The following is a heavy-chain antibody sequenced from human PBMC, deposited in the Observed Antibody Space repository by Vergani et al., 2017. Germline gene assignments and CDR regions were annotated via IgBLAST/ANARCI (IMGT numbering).Heavy chain of an antibody. CDR1: GFTFDDYA. D-gene: IGHD6-19*01. CDR3: AKDGGYSGLGIAVAGTDY. CDR2: ISGDGGST. Sequence: EVQLVESGGGVVQPGGSLRLSCAASGFTFDDYAMHWVRQAPGKGLEWVSLISGDGGSTYYADTVKGRFTISRDNSKNALFRQMNSLRTEDNALYYCAKDGGYSGLGIAVAGTDYWGQGTLVTVSS. V-gene: IGHV3-43*02. J-gene: IGHJ4*02.